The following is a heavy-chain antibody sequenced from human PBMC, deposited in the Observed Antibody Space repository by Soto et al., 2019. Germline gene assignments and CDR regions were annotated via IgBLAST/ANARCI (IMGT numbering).Heavy chain of an antibody. CDR1: GFTFSSYA. J-gene: IGHJ4*02. D-gene: IGHD3-3*01. CDR2: ISGSGGST. CDR3: AKRGITIFGVLVHQYYFDY. V-gene: IGHV3-23*01. Sequence: GGSLRLSCAASGFTFSSYAMSWVRQAPGKGLEWVSAISGSGGSTYYADSVKGRFTISRDNSKNTLYLQMNSLRAEDTAVYYCAKRGITIFGVLVHQYYFDYWGQGTLVTVSS.